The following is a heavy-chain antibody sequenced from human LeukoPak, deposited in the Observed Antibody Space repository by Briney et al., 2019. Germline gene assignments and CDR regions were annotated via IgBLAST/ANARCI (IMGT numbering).Heavy chain of an antibody. J-gene: IGHJ5*02. CDR3: AGGQSPYYDSSGYYPRFDP. CDR1: GGSFSGYY. V-gene: IGHV4-34*01. CDR2: INHSGST. D-gene: IGHD3-22*01. Sequence: PSETLSLTCAVYGGSFSGYYWSWIRQPPGKGLEWIGEINHSGSTNYNPSLKSRVTISVDTSKNQFSLKLSSVTAADTAVYYCAGGQSPYYDSSGYYPRFDPWGQGTLVTVSS.